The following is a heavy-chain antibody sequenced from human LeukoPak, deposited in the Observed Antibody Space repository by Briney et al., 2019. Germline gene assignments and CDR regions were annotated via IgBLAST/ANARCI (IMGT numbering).Heavy chain of an antibody. J-gene: IGHJ6*03. CDR1: GFTFSSYS. D-gene: IGHD6-13*01. CDR3: ARDPSTSSWYGRSYYYYMDV. CDR2: ISSSSSYI. V-gene: IGHV3-21*01. Sequence: GGSLRLSCAASGFTFSSYSMNWVRQAAGKGLEWVSSISSSSSYIYYADSVKGRFTISRDNAKNSLYLQMNSLRAEDTAVYYCARDPSTSSWYGRSYYYYMDVWGKGTMVTVSS.